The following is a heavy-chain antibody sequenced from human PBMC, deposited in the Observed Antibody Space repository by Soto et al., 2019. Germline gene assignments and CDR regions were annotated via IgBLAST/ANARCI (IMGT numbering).Heavy chain of an antibody. V-gene: IGHV4-59*01. J-gene: IGHJ5*02. CDR3: VRDHLLTGFDP. Sequence: PSETLSLTCTVSGGSISNYYWTWVRQPPGKGLEWIGYVYYSGSTNYNPSLESRVTISIDASKNQFSLKMKSVTAADTAVYYCVRDHLLTGFDPWGQGXLVTVYS. D-gene: IGHD3-9*01. CDR1: GGSISNYY. CDR2: VYYSGST.